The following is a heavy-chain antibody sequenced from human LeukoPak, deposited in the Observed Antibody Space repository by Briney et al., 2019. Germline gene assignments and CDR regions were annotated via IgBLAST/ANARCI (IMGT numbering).Heavy chain of an antibody. CDR1: GHTFTSYY. D-gene: IGHD3-22*01. V-gene: IGHV1-46*01. Sequence: ASVKVSCKASGHTFTSYYMHWVRQAPGQGLEWMGIINPSGGSTSYAQKFQGRVTMTRDTSTSTVYMELSSLRSEDTAVYYCATAPNYYDSSGYYDYWGQGTLVTVSS. J-gene: IGHJ4*02. CDR2: INPSGGST. CDR3: ATAPNYYDSSGYYDY.